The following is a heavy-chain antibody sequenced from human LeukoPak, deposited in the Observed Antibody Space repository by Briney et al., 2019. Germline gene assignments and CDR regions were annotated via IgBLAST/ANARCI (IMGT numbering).Heavy chain of an antibody. CDR2: IYYSGST. CDR1: GGSLSSYY. J-gene: IGHJ3*02. Sequence: SETLSLTCTVSGGSLSSYYWSWIRQPPGKGLEWIGYIYYSGSTNYNPSLKSRVTISVDTSKNQFSLKLSSVTAADTAVYYCARVSGGAFDIWGQGTMVTVSS. CDR3: ARVSGGAFDI. V-gene: IGHV4-59*01.